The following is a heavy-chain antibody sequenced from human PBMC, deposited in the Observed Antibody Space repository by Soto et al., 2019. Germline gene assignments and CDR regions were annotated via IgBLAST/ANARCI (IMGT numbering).Heavy chain of an antibody. Sequence: EVQLVESGGVLVQPGGSLRLSCAASGFTFSSYWMHWVRQAPGKGLVWVSRINSDGSSTSYADSVKGRFTISRDNAKNTLYLQMNSQRAEDTSVYYCAVAVAGPTAIGYWGQGTLVTVSS. CDR3: AVAVAGPTAIGY. D-gene: IGHD6-19*01. V-gene: IGHV3-74*01. CDR2: INSDGSST. CDR1: GFTFSSYW. J-gene: IGHJ4*02.